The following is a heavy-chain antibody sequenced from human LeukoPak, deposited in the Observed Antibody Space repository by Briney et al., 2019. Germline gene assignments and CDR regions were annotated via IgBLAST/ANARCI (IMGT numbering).Heavy chain of an antibody. CDR2: ISSSSSYI. J-gene: IGHJ4*02. V-gene: IGHV3-21*04. CDR1: GFTFSSYS. Sequence: PGGSLRLSCAASGFTFSSYSMNWVRQAPGKGLEWVSSISSSSSYIYYADSVKGRFTISRDNAKNSLYLQMNSLRAEDTALYYCAKDMGVGELLAPFEYWGQGTLVTVSS. CDR3: AKDMGVGELLAPFEY. D-gene: IGHD3-10*01.